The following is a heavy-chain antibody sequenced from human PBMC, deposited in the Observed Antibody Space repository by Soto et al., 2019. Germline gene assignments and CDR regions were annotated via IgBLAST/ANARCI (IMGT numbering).Heavy chain of an antibody. J-gene: IGHJ4*02. D-gene: IGHD5-12*01. V-gene: IGHV3-66*01. CDR3: AKHRGGYDRDFDY. Sequence: GGSLRLSCAASGFTVSSSYMSWVRQAPGKGLEWVSVIYSGGGIYFADSVKGRFAMSRDNSENTLYLQMNSLRAEDTAVYYCAKHRGGYDRDFDYWGRGALVTVSS. CDR2: IYSGGGI. CDR1: GFTVSSSY.